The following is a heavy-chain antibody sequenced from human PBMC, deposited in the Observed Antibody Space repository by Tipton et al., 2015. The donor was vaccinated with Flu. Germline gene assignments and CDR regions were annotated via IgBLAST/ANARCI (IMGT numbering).Heavy chain of an antibody. CDR1: AGSISIYY. J-gene: IGHJ5*02. Sequence: TLSLTCTVSAGSISIYYWNWIRQPAGKGLEWIGRIYTNGNTEYNPSLKSRVTISVDTSNNQFALKLTSMTAADTAVYYCVTSRYCSATDCYKGDWFDPWGQGTLVTVSS. V-gene: IGHV4-4*07. CDR3: VTSRYCSATDCYKGDWFDP. CDR2: IYTNGNT. D-gene: IGHD2-2*02.